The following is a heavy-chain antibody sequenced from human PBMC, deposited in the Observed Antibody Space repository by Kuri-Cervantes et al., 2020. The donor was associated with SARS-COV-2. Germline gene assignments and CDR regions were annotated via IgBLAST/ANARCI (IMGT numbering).Heavy chain of an antibody. D-gene: IGHD3-3*01. J-gene: IGHJ6*03. V-gene: IGHV4-34*01. CDR2: INHSRST. Sequence: SETLSLMCAVYGVSFRGYYWSWIRQPPGKGLEWIGEINHSRSTKYNPSLKSRVTISVDTSKNQFSLKLSSVTAADTAVYYCASVGRFLEWLLSVGGYYYYMDVWGKGTTVTVSS. CDR1: GVSFRGYY. CDR3: ASVGRFLEWLLSVGGYYYYMDV.